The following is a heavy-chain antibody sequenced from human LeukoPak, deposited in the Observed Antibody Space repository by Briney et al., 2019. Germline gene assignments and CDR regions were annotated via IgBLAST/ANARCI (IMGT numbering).Heavy chain of an antibody. Sequence: GGSLRLSCAASGFTFSSYEMNWVRQAPGKGLEWVSSISSSSSYIYYADSVKGRFTISRDNAKNSLYLQMNSLRAEDTAVYYCARYSITFSGYSYGSGPPGMDVWGKGTTVTVSS. V-gene: IGHV3-21*01. D-gene: IGHD5-18*01. CDR3: ARYSITFSGYSYGSGPPGMDV. J-gene: IGHJ6*03. CDR1: GFTFSSYE. CDR2: ISSSSSYI.